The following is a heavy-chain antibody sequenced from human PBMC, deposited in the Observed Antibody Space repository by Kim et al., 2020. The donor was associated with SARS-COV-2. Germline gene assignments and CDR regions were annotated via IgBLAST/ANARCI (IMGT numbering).Heavy chain of an antibody. CDR2: IIPIFGTA. CDR3: ARAPIVAVVAATYNWFDP. CDR1: GGTFSSYA. D-gene: IGHD2-15*01. Sequence: SVKVSCKASGGTFSSYAISWVRQAPGQGLEWMGGIIPIFGTANYAQKFQGRVTITADESTSTAYMELSSLRSEDTAVYYCARAPIVAVVAATYNWFDPWAQGTLVTVA. V-gene: IGHV1-69*13. J-gene: IGHJ5*02.